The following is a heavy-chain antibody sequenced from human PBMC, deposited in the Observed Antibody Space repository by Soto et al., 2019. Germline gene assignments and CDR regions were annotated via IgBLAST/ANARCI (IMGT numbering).Heavy chain of an antibody. CDR2: IIPIFGTA. J-gene: IGHJ4*02. Sequence: QVQLVQSGAEVKKPGSSVKVSCKASGGTFSSYAISWVRQAPGQGLEWMGGIIPIFGTANYAQKFQGRVTITADAYTSPAYMELRSLRSEDTAVYYCARDGGVYDYTPFDYWGQGTLVTVSS. D-gene: IGHD4-4*01. CDR3: ARDGGVYDYTPFDY. V-gene: IGHV1-69*12. CDR1: GGTFSSYA.